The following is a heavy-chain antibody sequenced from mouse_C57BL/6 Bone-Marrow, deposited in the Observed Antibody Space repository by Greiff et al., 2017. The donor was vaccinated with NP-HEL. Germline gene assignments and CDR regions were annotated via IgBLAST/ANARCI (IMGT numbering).Heavy chain of an antibody. J-gene: IGHJ1*03. V-gene: IGHV1-26*01. CDR2: INPNNGGT. Sequence: VQLHQSGPELVKPGASVKISCKASGYTFTDYYMNWVKQSHGKSLEWIGDINPNNGGTSYNQKFKGKATLTVDKSSSTAYMELRSLTSEDSAVYYCARRRSGYERYFDVWGTGTTVTVSS. CDR3: ARRRSGYERYFDV. CDR1: GYTFTDYY. D-gene: IGHD2-2*01.